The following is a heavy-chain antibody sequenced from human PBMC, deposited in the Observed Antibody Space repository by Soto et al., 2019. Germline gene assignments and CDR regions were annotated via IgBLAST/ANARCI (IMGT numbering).Heavy chain of an antibody. CDR3: VRDLAGSGSYYTDY. CDR2: IRPYNGDT. CDR1: GYMFISYG. D-gene: IGHD3-10*01. Sequence: QVQLVQSGAEVKKPGASVKVSCKASGYMFISYGINWVRQAPGQGLEWMGWIRPYNGDTRYAQNLQGRVTMTTDTSTSTAYMEMRSLRSDDTAVYYCVRDLAGSGSYYTDYWGQGTLVTVSS. J-gene: IGHJ4*02. V-gene: IGHV1-18*01.